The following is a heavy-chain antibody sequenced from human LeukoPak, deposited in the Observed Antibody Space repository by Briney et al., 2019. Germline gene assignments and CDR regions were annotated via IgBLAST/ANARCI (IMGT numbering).Heavy chain of an antibody. Sequence: SETLSLTCTVSGGSIHSYWSWIRQPPGKGLEWIGYIYYSGSTNYNPSLKSRVTISVDTSKNQFSLKLSSVTAADTAVYYCARHYGSGSYRNWFDPWGQGTLVTVSS. CDR1: GGSIHSY. D-gene: IGHD3-10*01. CDR2: IYYSGST. J-gene: IGHJ5*02. V-gene: IGHV4-59*01. CDR3: ARHYGSGSYRNWFDP.